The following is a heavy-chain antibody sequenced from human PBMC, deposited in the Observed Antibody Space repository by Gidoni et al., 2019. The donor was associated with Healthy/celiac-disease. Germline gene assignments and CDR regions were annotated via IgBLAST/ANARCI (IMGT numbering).Heavy chain of an antibody. CDR3: ARVRQPYSSSWDVDY. V-gene: IGHV1-8*01. D-gene: IGHD6-13*01. CDR1: GYTCTSYD. CDR2: KNPNSGNT. J-gene: IGHJ4*02. Sequence: QVQLVQSGAEVKKPGAAVKVSCKASGYTCTSYDTNWVRQATGQWLEWMGWKNPNSGNTGYAQKFQGRVTMTRNTSISTAYMELSSLRSEDTAVYYCARVRQPYSSSWDVDYWGQGTLVTVSS.